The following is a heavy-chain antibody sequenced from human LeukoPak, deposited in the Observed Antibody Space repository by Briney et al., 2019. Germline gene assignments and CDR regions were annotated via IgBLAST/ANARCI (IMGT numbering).Heavy chain of an antibody. Sequence: SKTLSLTCSVSGGSLSSTNYHWGWIRQPPGKGREWIGSIYYSGSTYYNLSLKSRVTISVDTSKNQFSLKLSSVTAADTAVYYCARHDYYYYYYMDVWGKGTTVTVSS. CDR3: ARHDYYYYYYMDV. J-gene: IGHJ6*03. CDR2: IYYSGST. CDR1: GGSLSSTNYH. V-gene: IGHV4-39*01.